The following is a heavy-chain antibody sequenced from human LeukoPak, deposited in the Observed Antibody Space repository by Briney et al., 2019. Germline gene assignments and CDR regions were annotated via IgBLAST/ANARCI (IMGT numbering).Heavy chain of an antibody. CDR2: INQDGSEK. D-gene: IGHD2-15*01. J-gene: IGHJ4*02. V-gene: IGHV3-7*01. Sequence: PGGSLRLSCAASGFTFSSSWMTWVRQAPGKGLEWVANINQDGSEKYYVDSVKGRFTISGDNAKNSLYLQMNSLRAEDTAVYYCARNWWSDYWGQGTLVTVSS. CDR1: GFTFSSSW. CDR3: ARNWWSDY.